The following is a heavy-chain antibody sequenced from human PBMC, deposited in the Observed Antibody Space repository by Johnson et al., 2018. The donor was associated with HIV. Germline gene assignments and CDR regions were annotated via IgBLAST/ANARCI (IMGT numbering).Heavy chain of an antibody. CDR2: IGTAGDT. V-gene: IGHV3-13*01. CDR3: ASIDAFDI. J-gene: IGHJ3*02. Sequence: VSAIGTAGDTYYAGSLKGRFTISREDAKNSLYLQMNSLRAEDTAVYYCASIDAFDIWGQGTMVTVSS.